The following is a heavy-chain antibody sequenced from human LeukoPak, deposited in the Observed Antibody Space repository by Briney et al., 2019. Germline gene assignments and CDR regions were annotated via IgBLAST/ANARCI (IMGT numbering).Heavy chain of an antibody. D-gene: IGHD2-2*01. J-gene: IGHJ5*02. CDR3: ARQYCSSTSCYSWFDP. CDR2: XYPGSSDT. Sequence: XYPGSSDTRYSPSFQGQVTISADKSISTAYLQWSSLKASDTAMYYCARQYCSSTSCYSWFDPWGQGTLVTVSS. V-gene: IGHV5-51*01.